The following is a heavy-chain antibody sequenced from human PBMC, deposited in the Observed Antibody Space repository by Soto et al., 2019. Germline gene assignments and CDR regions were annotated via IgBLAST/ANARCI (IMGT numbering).Heavy chain of an antibody. Sequence: QVQLQESGPGLVKPSQTLSLTCTVSGGSISSGDYYWSWLRQPPCKGLEWIGYIYYSGSTYYNPSLKSRVTISVDTSKNQFSLKLSSVTAADTAVYYCASTPYGGNWAFDIWCQGTMVTVSS. CDR1: GGSISSGDYY. D-gene: IGHD2-15*01. V-gene: IGHV4-30-4*01. CDR2: IYYSGST. CDR3: ASTPYGGNWAFDI. J-gene: IGHJ3*02.